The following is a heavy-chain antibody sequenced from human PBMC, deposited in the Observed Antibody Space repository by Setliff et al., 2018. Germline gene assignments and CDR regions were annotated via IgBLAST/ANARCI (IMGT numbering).Heavy chain of an antibody. CDR3: ASPRRDDLDSPFDAFDI. J-gene: IGHJ3*02. V-gene: IGHV4-38-2*02. CDR1: GISISSGHY. Sequence: SETLSLTCGHRPSGISISSGHYWGWIRQPPGKGLEWIATIYHKGRTYYNPSLDSRVTISLDTSKNHFSLRLSSVTAADTAVYYCASPRRDDLDSPFDAFDIWGQGTKVTVSS. CDR2: IYHKGRT. D-gene: IGHD3-3*01.